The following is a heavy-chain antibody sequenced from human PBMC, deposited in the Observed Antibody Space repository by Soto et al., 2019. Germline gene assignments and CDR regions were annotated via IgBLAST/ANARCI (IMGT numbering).Heavy chain of an antibody. CDR3: AHRVRNGELLY. J-gene: IGHJ4*02. CDR1: GLSLTSGVG. V-gene: IGHV2-5*02. Sequence: QITLKESGPTLVKPTQPLTLTCTFSGLSLTSGVGVGWIRQSPGKALEWLALIYWDDDNKHYSPSLKNRLTITKDTSKNQVVLTMTNMDPVDTATYYCAHRVRNGELLYWGQGTLVTVSS. D-gene: IGHD3-10*01. CDR2: IYWDDDNK.